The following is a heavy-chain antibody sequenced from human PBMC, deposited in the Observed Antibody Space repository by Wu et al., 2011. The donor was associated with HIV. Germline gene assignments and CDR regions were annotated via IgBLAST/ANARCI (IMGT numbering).Heavy chain of an antibody. CDR2: VIPMFPTA. J-gene: IGHJ6*02. V-gene: IGHV1-69*01. CDR3: ARTDYYDSSAYSVYYYYAMDV. D-gene: IGHD3-22*01. Sequence: QVQLVQSGAEVKKPGSSVKVSCKASGGSFSSYVINWVRQAPGQGSEWMGGVIPMFPTANYAQKFQGRVTITTDESTNTAYMELSSLRSEDTAVYYCARTDYYDSSAYSVYYYYAMDVWGQGTTVTVSS. CDR1: GGSFSSYV.